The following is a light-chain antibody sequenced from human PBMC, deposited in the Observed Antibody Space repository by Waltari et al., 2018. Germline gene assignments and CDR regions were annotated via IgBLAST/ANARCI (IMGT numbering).Light chain of an antibody. CDR2: DVS. Sequence: QSALTQPRSVSGSPGQSVTISCTGTSSDVGGYNYVSWYKQHPGKAPKLMIYDVSKRTLWFPDRFSCSKSGTTASLTISGLQAEDEADYYGCSYAGSYTSLFGGGTKLTVL. CDR1: SSDVGGYNY. V-gene: IGLV2-11*01. CDR3: CSYAGSYTSL. J-gene: IGLJ2*01.